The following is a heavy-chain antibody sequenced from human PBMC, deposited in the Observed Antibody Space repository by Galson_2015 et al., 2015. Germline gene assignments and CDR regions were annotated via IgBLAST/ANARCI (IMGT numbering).Heavy chain of an antibody. J-gene: IGHJ4*02. D-gene: IGHD2-15*01. V-gene: IGHV3-30*18. Sequence: SLRLSCAASGFTFSNYGMHWVRQAPGKGLEWVAVLSYDGSNKYYADSVKGRFTISRDNSKNTLYLQMNSLRPEDTAVYYCAKDLTRYCSGGSGDNFDYWGQGTLVTVSS. CDR2: LSYDGSNK. CDR3: AKDLTRYCSGGSGDNFDY. CDR1: GFTFSNYG.